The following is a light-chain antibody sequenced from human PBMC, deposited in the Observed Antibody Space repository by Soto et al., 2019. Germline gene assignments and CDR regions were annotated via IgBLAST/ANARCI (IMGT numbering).Light chain of an antibody. CDR2: KAS. J-gene: IGKJ1*01. CDR3: QHYNSYSEA. CDR1: QTISSW. V-gene: IGKV1-5*03. Sequence: IQMTQSPSTLSGSVGDRVTITCRASQTISSWLAWYQQKKGKAPKILIYKASTLKSGVPSRFRGTGSGTEFTLPVSRLQPDDFETYYCQHYNSYSEAFGQGTKVDI.